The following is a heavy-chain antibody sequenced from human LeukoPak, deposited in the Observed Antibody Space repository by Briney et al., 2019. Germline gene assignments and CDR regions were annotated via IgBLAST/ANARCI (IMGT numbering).Heavy chain of an antibody. CDR1: GGSISSYYW. V-gene: IGHV2-26*01. CDR2: IFSNDEK. Sequence: KPSETLSLTCTVSGGSISSYYWSWLRQPPGKALEWLAHIFSNDEKSYSTPLKSRLAISKDTSKSQVVLTMTNMDPVDTATYYCAQIRGYYYDSSGYPLFDYWGQGTLVTVSS. J-gene: IGHJ4*02. D-gene: IGHD3-22*01. CDR3: AQIRGYYYDSSGYPLFDY.